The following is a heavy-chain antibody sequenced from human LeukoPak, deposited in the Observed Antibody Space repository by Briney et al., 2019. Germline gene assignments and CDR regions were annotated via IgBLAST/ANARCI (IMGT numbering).Heavy chain of an antibody. J-gene: IGHJ4*02. CDR3: ARSPSPYSSGWYFDY. CDR2: TYQRSKWYN. V-gene: IGHV6-1*01. CDR1: GDTVSINSAA. Sequence: SQTLSLTCALSGDTVSINSAAWNWIRQSPSRGLEWLGRTYQRSKWYNDYAVSVKSRITITPDISKNQFSLQLNSVTPEDTAVYYCARSPSPYSSGWYFDYWGQGTLVTVSS. D-gene: IGHD6-19*01.